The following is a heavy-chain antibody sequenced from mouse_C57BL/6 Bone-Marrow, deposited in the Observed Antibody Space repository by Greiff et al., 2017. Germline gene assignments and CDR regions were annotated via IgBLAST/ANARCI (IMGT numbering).Heavy chain of an antibody. D-gene: IGHD2-4*01. Sequence: EVKLVESGGGLVKPGGSLKLSCAASGFTFSSYAMSWVRQTPEKRLEWVATISDGGSYTYYPDNVKGRFTISRDNAKNNLYLQMSHLKSEDTAMYYCARVEYDYDRGLAYWGQGTLVTVSA. CDR3: ARVEYDYDRGLAY. CDR2: ISDGGSYT. CDR1: GFTFSSYA. J-gene: IGHJ3*01. V-gene: IGHV5-4*03.